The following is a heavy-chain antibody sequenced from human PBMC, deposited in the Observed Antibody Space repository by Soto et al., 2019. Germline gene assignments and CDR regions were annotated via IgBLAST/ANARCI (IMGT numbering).Heavy chain of an antibody. CDR2: ISYDGSNK. D-gene: IGHD2-2*01. Sequence: GSLRLSCAASGFTFSSYGMHWVRQAPGKGLEWVAVISYDGSNKYYADSVKGRSTISRDNAKNSLYLQMNSLRIEDTAVYYCVKERKGYCTSSSCYAGGAFDSWGQGILVTVSS. V-gene: IGHV3-30*02. CDR1: GFTFSSYG. CDR3: VKERKGYCTSSSCYAGGAFDS. J-gene: IGHJ4*02.